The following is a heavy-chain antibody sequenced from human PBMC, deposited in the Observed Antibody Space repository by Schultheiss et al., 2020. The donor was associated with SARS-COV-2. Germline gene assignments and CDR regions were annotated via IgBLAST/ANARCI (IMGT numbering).Heavy chain of an antibody. CDR2: ISSNGGST. CDR1: GFTFSSYA. D-gene: IGHD1-14*01. V-gene: IGHV3-64*01. Sequence: GESLKISCAASGFTFSSYAMHWVRQAPGKGLEYVSAISSNGGSTYYANSVKGRFTISRDNSKNTLYLQMGSLRAEDMAVYYCAKHSFPEPTAWYFDLWGRGTLVTVSS. J-gene: IGHJ2*01. CDR3: AKHSFPEPTAWYFDL.